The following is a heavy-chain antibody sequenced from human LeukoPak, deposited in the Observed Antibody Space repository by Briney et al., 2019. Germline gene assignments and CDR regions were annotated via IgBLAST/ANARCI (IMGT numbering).Heavy chain of an antibody. CDR3: AKDRRYCSSTSCYNSGEIDY. V-gene: IGHV3-23*01. CDR1: GFTFSNYV. CDR2: ISVSGGST. J-gene: IGHJ4*02. D-gene: IGHD2-2*02. Sequence: GSLRLSCAASGFTFSNYVVSWVRQAPGKGLEWVPAISVSGGSTYYAESVKGRFTISRDNSKNTLNLQMNSLRADDTAVYYCAKDRRYCSSTSCYNSGEIDYWGQGILVTVSS.